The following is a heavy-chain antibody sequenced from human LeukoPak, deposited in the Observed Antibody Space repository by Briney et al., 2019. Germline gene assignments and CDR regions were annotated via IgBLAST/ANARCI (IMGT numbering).Heavy chain of an antibody. D-gene: IGHD3-22*01. Sequence: SETLSLTCSVSGGSISNNYWNWIRQPAGKGLEWIGHIDTSGSSNYNPSLKSRFTMSVDTSKNQFSLKLSSVIAADTAVYYCAREASYYDISGYYQGRWFDPWGQGTLVTVSS. CDR2: IDTSGSS. CDR3: AREASYYDISGYYQGRWFDP. J-gene: IGHJ5*02. V-gene: IGHV4-4*07. CDR1: GGSISNNY.